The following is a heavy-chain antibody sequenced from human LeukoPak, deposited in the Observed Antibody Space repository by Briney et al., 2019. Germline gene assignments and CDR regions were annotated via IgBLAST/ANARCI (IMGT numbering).Heavy chain of an antibody. V-gene: IGHV3-53*01. Sequence: GGSLRLSCAASGFTVSSNYMSWVRQAPGKGLEWVSVIYSGGSTYYADSVKGRFTISRDNSKNTLYLQMNSLRAEDTAVYYCARVSNDFWRGYYISEAYYYYYYMDVWGKGTTVTVSS. CDR3: ARVSNDFWRGYYISEAYYYYYYMDV. CDR1: GFTVSSNY. CDR2: IYSGGST. D-gene: IGHD3-3*01. J-gene: IGHJ6*03.